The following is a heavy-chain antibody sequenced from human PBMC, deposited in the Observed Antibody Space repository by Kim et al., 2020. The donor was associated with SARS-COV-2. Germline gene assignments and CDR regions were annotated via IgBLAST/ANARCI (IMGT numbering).Heavy chain of an antibody. CDR3: AREPGITMIVVVTRNDAFDI. V-gene: IGHV1-2*02. J-gene: IGHJ3*02. CDR1: GYTFTGYY. Sequence: ASVTVSCKASGYTFTGYYMHWVRQAPGQGLEWMGWINPNSGGTNYAQKFQGRVTMTRDTSISTAYMELSRLRSDDTAVYYCAREPGITMIVVVTRNDAFDIWGQGTMVTVSS. CDR2: INPNSGGT. D-gene: IGHD3-22*01.